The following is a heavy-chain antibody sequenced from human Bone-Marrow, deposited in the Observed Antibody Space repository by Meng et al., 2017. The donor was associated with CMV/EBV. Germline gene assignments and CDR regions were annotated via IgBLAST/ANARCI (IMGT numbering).Heavy chain of an antibody. J-gene: IGHJ6*01. CDR3: ARDPGYDFWSGYYTPGSYYGMDV. D-gene: IGHD3-3*01. CDR2: ISSSSSYI. V-gene: IGHV3-21*01. CDR1: GFTFSSYS. Sequence: GGSLRLSCAASGFTFSSYSMNWVRQAPGKGLEWVSSISSSSSYIYYADSVKGRFTISRDNAKNSLYLQMNSLRAEDTAVYYCARDPGYDFWSGYYTPGSYYGMDVWGQGTTVTGSS.